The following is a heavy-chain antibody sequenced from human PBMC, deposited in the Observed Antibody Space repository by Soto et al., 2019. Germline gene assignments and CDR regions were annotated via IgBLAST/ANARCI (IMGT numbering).Heavy chain of an antibody. CDR3: ARDRAIVVVVAATPNRAFDI. Sequence: WGSLRLSCAASGFTFTNYWMSRVRQAPGKGLEWVSTIRRSSSDKYYADSVKGRFIISRDNAKNSLYLQMNSLRAEDTAVYYCARDRAIVVVVAATPNRAFDIWGQGTMVTVSS. D-gene: IGHD2-15*01. J-gene: IGHJ3*02. CDR1: GFTFTNYW. CDR2: IRRSSSDK. V-gene: IGHV3-21*01.